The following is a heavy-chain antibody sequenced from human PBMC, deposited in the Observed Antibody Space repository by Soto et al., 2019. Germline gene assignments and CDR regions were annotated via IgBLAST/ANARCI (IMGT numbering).Heavy chain of an antibody. Sequence: QVQLVQSGAEVKKPGASVKVSCKTSGYTFAAYYIHWIRQAPGQGLEWMGWINPTSGGTVYAQNFQDRVTMTSDTSISTDYMELRRLNSDDTAVYYWARDPDYGDYWGYFFDSWGQGTPVTVSS. D-gene: IGHD4-17*01. CDR3: ARDPDYGDYWGYFFDS. V-gene: IGHV1-2*02. CDR1: GYTFAAYY. CDR2: INPTSGGT. J-gene: IGHJ4*02.